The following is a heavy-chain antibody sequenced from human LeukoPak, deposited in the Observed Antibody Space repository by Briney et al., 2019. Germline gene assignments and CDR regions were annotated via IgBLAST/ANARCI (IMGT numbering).Heavy chain of an antibody. V-gene: IGHV5-10-1*01. CDR1: GYSFTTYW. J-gene: IGHJ3*02. Sequence: GESLKISCKGSGYSFTTYWISWVRQMPGKGLEWMGRIDPSDSYTNYSPSFQGHVTISVDKSISTAYLQWSSRKASDTAMYYCARQGGFYDNRGYSDALDIWGQETLLTVSS. CDR3: ARQGGFYDNRGYSDALDI. D-gene: IGHD3-22*01. CDR2: IDPSDSYT.